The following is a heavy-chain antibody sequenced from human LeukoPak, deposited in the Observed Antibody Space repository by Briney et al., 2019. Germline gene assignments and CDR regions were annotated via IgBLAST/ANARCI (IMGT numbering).Heavy chain of an antibody. Sequence: ASVKVSCKASGYTFTGYYMHWVRQAPGQGLEWMGRINPNSGGTNYAQKFQGRVTMTRDTSISTAYMELSRLRSDDTAVYYCASLQGDYDSSGTDYWGQGALVTVSS. D-gene: IGHD3-22*01. J-gene: IGHJ4*02. CDR3: ASLQGDYDSSGTDY. CDR1: GYTFTGYY. CDR2: INPNSGGT. V-gene: IGHV1-2*06.